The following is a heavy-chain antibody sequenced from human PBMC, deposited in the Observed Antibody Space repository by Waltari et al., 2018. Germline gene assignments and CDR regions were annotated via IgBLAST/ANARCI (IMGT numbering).Heavy chain of an antibody. J-gene: IGHJ4*02. D-gene: IGHD5-12*01. CDR1: GLTLSNYW. CDR3: VRGQGWLPDY. Sequence: EVQVVESGGGLVQPGGSLRLSCAASGLTLSNYWRNWVRQAPGKGPEWVANIKQEGSEKYYVDSVKGRFTISRDNAKNSLFLQMNSLRVEDTAVYYCVRGQGWLPDYWGQGTPVTVSP. V-gene: IGHV3-7*01. CDR2: IKQEGSEK.